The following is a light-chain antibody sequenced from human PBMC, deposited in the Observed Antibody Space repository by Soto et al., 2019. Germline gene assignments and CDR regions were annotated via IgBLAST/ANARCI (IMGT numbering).Light chain of an antibody. CDR2: EVS. CDR1: SSDVGGYNF. V-gene: IGLV2-8*01. Sequence: QSALTQPPSASGSPGQSVTISCTGTSSDVGGYNFVSWYQQHPGKAPKLMIYEVSKRPSGVPDRFSGSKSDYTASLTVSGLQAEDEADYYCSSYAGSNHYGLGAGTKVTVL. J-gene: IGLJ1*01. CDR3: SSYAGSNHYG.